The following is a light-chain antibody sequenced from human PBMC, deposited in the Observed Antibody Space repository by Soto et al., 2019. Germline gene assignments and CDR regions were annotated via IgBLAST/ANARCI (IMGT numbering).Light chain of an antibody. CDR3: KHKKNCPPPT. CDR1: QSVSSN. CDR2: GAS. Sequence: EIVMTQSPATLSVSPGERATLSCRASQSVSSNLAWYQQKPGQAPRLLIYGASTRATGIPARFSGSGSGTVFTLTTSRLRSEVFEVYYCKHKKNCPPPTCGGGTKVKTK. J-gene: IGKJ4*01. V-gene: IGKV3D-15*01.